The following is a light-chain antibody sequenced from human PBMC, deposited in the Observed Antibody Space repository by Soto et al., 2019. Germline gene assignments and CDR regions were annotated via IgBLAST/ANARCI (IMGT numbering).Light chain of an antibody. CDR3: QQYDKCPRT. CDR1: QSLTSN. J-gene: IGKJ1*01. V-gene: IGKV3-15*01. CDR2: GAS. Sequence: EIVMTQSPATLSVSPGERVTLSCRASQSLTSNLAWYQHKPGQSPRLLIYGASARATGIPARFSGSGSGAEYTLTISSLQSEDFAVYYCQQYDKCPRTFGQGTKV.